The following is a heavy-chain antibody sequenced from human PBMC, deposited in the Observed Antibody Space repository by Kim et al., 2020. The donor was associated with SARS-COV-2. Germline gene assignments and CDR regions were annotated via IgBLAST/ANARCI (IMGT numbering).Heavy chain of an antibody. V-gene: IGHV4-39*01. CDR3: ARVSLSGGSYYVLFDY. CDR1: GGSISSSSYY. J-gene: IGHJ4*02. Sequence: SETLSLTCTVSGGSISSSSYYWGWIRQPPGKGLEWIGSIYYSGSTYYNPSLKSRVTISVDTSKNQFSLKLSSVTAADTAVYYCARVSLSGGSYYVLFDYWGQGTLVTVSS. CDR2: IYYSGST. D-gene: IGHD1-26*01.